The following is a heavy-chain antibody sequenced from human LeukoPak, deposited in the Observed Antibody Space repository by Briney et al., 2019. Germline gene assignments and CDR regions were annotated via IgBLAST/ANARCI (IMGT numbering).Heavy chain of an antibody. D-gene: IGHD3-9*01. J-gene: IGHJ4*02. Sequence: ASVKVSCKASGYTFTGYDINWIRQATGQGHERMGWMNPNSGNTGYAQKFQGRVTMTRNTSISTAYMELSSLRSEDTAVYYCATAPSRLRYFDWLLYGGGDYWGQGTLVTVSS. CDR1: GYTFTGYD. CDR2: MNPNSGNT. V-gene: IGHV1-8*01. CDR3: ATAPSRLRYFDWLLYGGGDY.